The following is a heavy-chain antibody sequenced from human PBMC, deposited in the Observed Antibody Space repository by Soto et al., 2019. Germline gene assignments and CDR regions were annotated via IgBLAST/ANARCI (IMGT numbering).Heavy chain of an antibody. CDR2: INHSGST. J-gene: IGHJ4*02. Sequence: SETMSLTCAVYGGSFSGYYWSWIRQPPGKGLEWIGEINHSGSTNYNPSLKSRVTISVDTSKNQFSLKLSSVTAADTAVYYCARQTGVAAAGTREYFDYWGQGTLVTVSS. D-gene: IGHD6-13*01. CDR3: ARQTGVAAAGTREYFDY. V-gene: IGHV4-34*01. CDR1: GGSFSGYY.